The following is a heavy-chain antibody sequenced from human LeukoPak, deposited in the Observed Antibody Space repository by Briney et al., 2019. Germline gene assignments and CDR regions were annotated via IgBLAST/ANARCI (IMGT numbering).Heavy chain of an antibody. CDR1: GFTFSSYG. Sequence: GRSLRLSCAASGFTFSSYGMHWVRQAPGKGLEWVAVISYDGSNKYYADSVKGRFTISRGNSKNTLYLQMNSLRAEDTAVYYCASGYCSGGSCYHFDYWGQGTLVTVSS. CDR2: ISYDGSNK. D-gene: IGHD2-15*01. V-gene: IGHV3-30*03. CDR3: ASGYCSGGSCYHFDY. J-gene: IGHJ4*02.